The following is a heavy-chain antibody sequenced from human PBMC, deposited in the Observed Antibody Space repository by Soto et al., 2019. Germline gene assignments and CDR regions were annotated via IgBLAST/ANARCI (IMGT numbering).Heavy chain of an antibody. CDR1: GYTFTRYY. J-gene: IGHJ5*02. V-gene: IGHV1-46*01. Sequence: GASMKVSCKASGYTFTRYYMHWVRQAPGQGLEWMGRINPSGGSTSYAQKFQGRVTMTRDTSTSTVYMELSSLRSEDTAVYYCARDGKTTVTTLTLDPWGQGTLVTVSS. CDR3: ARDGKTTVTTLTLDP. CDR2: INPSGGST. D-gene: IGHD4-17*01.